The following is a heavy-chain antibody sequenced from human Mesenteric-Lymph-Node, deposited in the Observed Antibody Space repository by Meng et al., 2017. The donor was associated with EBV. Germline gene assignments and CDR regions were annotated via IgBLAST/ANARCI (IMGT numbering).Heavy chain of an antibody. CDR2: IYWDDDK. J-gene: IGHJ5*02. CDR1: GFSLSTSGVA. CDR3: VRKAYHNYVAFDP. V-gene: IGHV2-5*02. Sequence: QITLKESGPTLVTSTQTLTLTCTFSGFSLSTSGVAVGWVRQPPGKALEWLALIYWDDDKRFSPSLKSRLSITKDTSKNEVILTMTDMDPEDTATYYCVRKAYHNYVAFDPWGPGTLVTVSS. D-gene: IGHD4-11*01.